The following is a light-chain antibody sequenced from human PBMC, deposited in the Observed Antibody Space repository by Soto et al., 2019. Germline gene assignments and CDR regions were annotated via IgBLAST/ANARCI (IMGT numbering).Light chain of an antibody. CDR3: TSYTRSSPYV. V-gene: IGLV2-14*03. Sequence: QSVLTQPASVSGSPGQSITISCTGTSSDIGAYNYVSWYQQHPGKAPKLMIYDVNNRPSGVSNRFSGSKSGNTASLTISGLQAEDEADYFCTSYTRSSPYVFGTGTKVT. J-gene: IGLJ1*01. CDR2: DVN. CDR1: SSDIGAYNY.